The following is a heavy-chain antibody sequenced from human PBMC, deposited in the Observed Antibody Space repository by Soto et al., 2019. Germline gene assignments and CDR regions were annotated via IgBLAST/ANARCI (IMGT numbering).Heavy chain of an antibody. V-gene: IGHV3-30-3*01. CDR1: GFTFSRYA. CDR3: ARDWTCTSTTCHETFDI. CDR2: ISYDGSKK. Sequence: GGSLRLSCAASGFTFSRYAMHWVRQAPGKGLEWVAVISYDGSKKDYADSVKGRFTISRDNSKNTLSVQMNSLRAEDTAAYYCARDWTCTSTTCHETFDIWGQGTMVTVSS. J-gene: IGHJ3*02. D-gene: IGHD2-2*01.